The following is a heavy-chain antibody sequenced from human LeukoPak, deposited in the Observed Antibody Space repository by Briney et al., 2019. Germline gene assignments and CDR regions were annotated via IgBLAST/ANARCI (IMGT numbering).Heavy chain of an antibody. CDR1: GGSISSSSYY. CDR2: INHSGST. CDR3: ARYPSSDFWSGYYGYYFDY. J-gene: IGHJ4*02. Sequence: SETLSLTCTVSGGSISSSSYYWSWIRQPPGKGLEWIGEINHSGSTNYNPSLKSRVTISVDTSKNQFSLKLSSVTAADTAVYYCARYPSSDFWSGYYGYYFDYWGQGTLVTVSS. D-gene: IGHD3-3*01. V-gene: IGHV4-39*07.